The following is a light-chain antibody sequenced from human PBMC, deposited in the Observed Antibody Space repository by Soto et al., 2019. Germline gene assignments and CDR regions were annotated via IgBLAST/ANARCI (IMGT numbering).Light chain of an antibody. CDR3: AAWDDSLGAYV. CDR1: NSNIGTNT. V-gene: IGLV1-44*01. Sequence: QSALTQPPSASGTPGQRVTISCSGSNSNIGTNTVNWYQQLPGTAPRLLIYTNNQRPSGVPQRFSGSKTGTSASLAIGGLQSEDGADYYCAAWDDSLGAYVFGTGTKGTVL. J-gene: IGLJ1*01. CDR2: TNN.